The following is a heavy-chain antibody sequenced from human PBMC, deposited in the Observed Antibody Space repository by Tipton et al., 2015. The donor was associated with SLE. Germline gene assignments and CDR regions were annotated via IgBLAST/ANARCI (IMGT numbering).Heavy chain of an antibody. Sequence: SLRLSCAASGFTFDDYAMHWVRQAPGKGLEWVSGISWNSGSIGYADSVKGRFTISRDNAKNSLYLQMNSLRAEDTALYYCAKDLVGALTAFDIRGQGTMVTVSS. CDR1: GFTFDDYA. D-gene: IGHD1-26*01. CDR3: AKDLVGALTAFDI. V-gene: IGHV3-9*01. J-gene: IGHJ3*02. CDR2: ISWNSGSI.